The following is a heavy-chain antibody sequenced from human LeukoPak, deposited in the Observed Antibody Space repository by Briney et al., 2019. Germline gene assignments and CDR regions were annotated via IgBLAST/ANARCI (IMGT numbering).Heavy chain of an antibody. D-gene: IGHD1-26*01. CDR3: AKDSIEWGYYYYYMDV. Sequence: GGSLRLSCAASGFTFSSYGMHWVRQAPGKGLEWAAFIRYDGSNKYYADSVKGRFTISRDSSKNTLYLQMNSLRAEDTAVYYCAKDSIEWGYYYYYMDVWGKGTTVTISS. J-gene: IGHJ6*03. CDR1: GFTFSSYG. CDR2: IRYDGSNK. V-gene: IGHV3-30*02.